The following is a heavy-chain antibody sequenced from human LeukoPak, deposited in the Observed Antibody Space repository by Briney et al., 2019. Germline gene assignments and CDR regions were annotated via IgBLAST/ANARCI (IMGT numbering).Heavy chain of an antibody. V-gene: IGHV1-18*04. CDR1: GYTCTNYG. D-gene: IGHD1-26*01. J-gene: IGHJ3*02. CDR2: ISTYNGHT. CDR3: PREWEHSDAFDI. Sequence: ASVRLSRNASGYTCTNYGINWVRRAPGQALEWMGWISTYNGHTDYAQKLQGRVTMTTDTYTSTPYLALTSLRSDATAGDDCPREWEHSDAFDIWGQETMVTVSS.